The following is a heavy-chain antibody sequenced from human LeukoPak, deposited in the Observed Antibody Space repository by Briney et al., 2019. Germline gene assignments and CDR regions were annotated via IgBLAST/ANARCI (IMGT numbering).Heavy chain of an antibody. CDR3: AKYTTTSRKVGFDP. D-gene: IGHD2-2*01. CDR2: IYYSGST. Sequence: SETLSLTCTVSGGSISSGDYYWSWIRQLPGKGLEWIGYIYYSGSTYYNPSLKSRLTMSVDTTKNQFSLRLRSVTAADTAVYYCAKYTTTSRKVGFDPWGQGTLITVSS. CDR1: GGSISSGDYY. V-gene: IGHV4-31*03. J-gene: IGHJ5*01.